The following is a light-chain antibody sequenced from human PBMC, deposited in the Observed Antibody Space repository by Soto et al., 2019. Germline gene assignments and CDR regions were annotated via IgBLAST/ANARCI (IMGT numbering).Light chain of an antibody. CDR2: RNN. J-gene: IGLJ1*01. Sequence: QPVLTQPPSASGTPGQRVTISCSGSSSNIGSNYVYWYQQLPGTAPKLLIYRNNQRLSGVPDRFSGSKSGTSASLAISGLRSEDEADYYCAAWDDSLSAYYVFGTGTKLTVL. CDR1: SSNIGSNY. CDR3: AAWDDSLSAYYV. V-gene: IGLV1-47*01.